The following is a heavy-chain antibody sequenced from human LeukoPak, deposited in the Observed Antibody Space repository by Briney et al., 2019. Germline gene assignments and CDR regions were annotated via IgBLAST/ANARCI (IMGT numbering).Heavy chain of an antibody. D-gene: IGHD1-7*01. CDR1: GFTFDDYA. CDR3: ARDSLELRG. V-gene: IGHV3-11*01. CDR2: ISSSGSTI. J-gene: IGHJ4*02. Sequence: GRSLRLSCAASGFTFDDYAMHWVRQAPGKGLEWVSYISSSGSTIYYADSVKGRFTISRDNAKNSLYLQMNSLRAEDTAVYYCARDSLELRGWGQGTLVTVSS.